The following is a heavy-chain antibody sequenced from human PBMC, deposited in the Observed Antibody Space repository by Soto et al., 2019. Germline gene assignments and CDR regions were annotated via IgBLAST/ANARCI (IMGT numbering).Heavy chain of an antibody. Sequence: SVKVSCKASGSIFISYGITWVRQAPGQGLEWMGCFTADDGDTNYAQKFQGRVTMTTDTSTSTAYMELRSLSSDDTATYYFARRTLGSVIGVGDYWAQGALLTISS. CDR1: GSIFISYG. CDR3: ARRTLGSVIGVGDY. D-gene: IGHD2-21*01. J-gene: IGHJ4*01. CDR2: FTADDGDT. V-gene: IGHV1-18*01.